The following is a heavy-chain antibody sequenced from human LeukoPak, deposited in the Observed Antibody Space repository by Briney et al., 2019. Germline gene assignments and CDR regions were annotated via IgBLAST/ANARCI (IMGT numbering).Heavy chain of an antibody. CDR2: ITSSIYK. CDR1: GFTFSRYN. D-gene: IGHD3-10*01. J-gene: IGHJ4*02. Sequence: GGSLRLSCATSGFTFSRYNMNWVRQAPGKGLEWVSSITSSIYKYYADSMKGRFTISRDDAKNSLYLQMDSLRAEDTAVYYCARDGITMRILEYWGQGTLVTVSS. CDR3: ARDGITMRILEY. V-gene: IGHV3-21*01.